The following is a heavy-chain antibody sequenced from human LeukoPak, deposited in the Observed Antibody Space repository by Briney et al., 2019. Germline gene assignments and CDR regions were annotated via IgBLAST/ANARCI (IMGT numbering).Heavy chain of an antibody. CDR3: ARRMVRGIYDYFDP. CDR2: NDPSDSYT. Sequence: PGESLKISCKGSGYSFTSYWIGWVRQMPGKGLELIGRNDPSDSYTSYSPSFQGHVTISADTYINTAYLQWSSLKASDTAMYYCARRMVRGIYDYFDPWGQGTLVTVSS. J-gene: IGHJ5*02. CDR1: GYSFTSYW. D-gene: IGHD3-10*01. V-gene: IGHV5-10-1*01.